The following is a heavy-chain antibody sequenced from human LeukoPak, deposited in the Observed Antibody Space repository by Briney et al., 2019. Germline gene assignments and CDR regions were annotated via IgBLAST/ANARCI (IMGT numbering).Heavy chain of an antibody. V-gene: IGHV1-69*04. CDR3: ARDSRAPSGYYYNRYFDY. CDR1: GGTFSSYA. D-gene: IGHD3-22*01. CDR2: IIPILGIA. Sequence: GASVKVSCKASGGTFSSYAISWVRQAPGQGLEWMGRIIPILGIANYAQKFQGRVTITADKSTSTAYMELSSLRSEDTAVYYCARDSRAPSGYYYNRYFDYWGQGTLVTVSS. J-gene: IGHJ4*02.